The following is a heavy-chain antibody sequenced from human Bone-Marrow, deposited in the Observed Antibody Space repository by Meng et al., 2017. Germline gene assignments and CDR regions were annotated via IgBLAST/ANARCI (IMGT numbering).Heavy chain of an antibody. V-gene: IGHV4-4*02. Sequence: QVQLQGCGPGRVKLSGTLSLTCAVSGGSISSSNWWSWVRQPPGKGLEWIGEIYHSGSTNYNPSLKSRVTISVDKSKNQFSLKLSSVTAADTAVYYCARGVVGATSGALDIWGQGTMVTVSS. CDR3: ARGVVGATSGALDI. D-gene: IGHD1-26*01. CDR2: IYHSGST. J-gene: IGHJ3*02. CDR1: GGSISSSNW.